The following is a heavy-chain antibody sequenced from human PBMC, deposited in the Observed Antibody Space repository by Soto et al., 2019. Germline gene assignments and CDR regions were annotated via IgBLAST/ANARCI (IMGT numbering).Heavy chain of an antibody. D-gene: IGHD3-22*01. J-gene: IGHJ4*02. CDR2: INSDGSTT. CDR3: TRVRSGSYGAFDY. V-gene: IGHV3-74*01. Sequence: PGGSLRLSCAASGFTSSDYWLHWVRQAPGKGLVWVSRINSDGSTTSYADSVKGRFTISRDNAKNTLYLQMNSLRAEDTAVYYCTRVRSGSYGAFDYWGQGTLVTVSS. CDR1: GFTSSDYW.